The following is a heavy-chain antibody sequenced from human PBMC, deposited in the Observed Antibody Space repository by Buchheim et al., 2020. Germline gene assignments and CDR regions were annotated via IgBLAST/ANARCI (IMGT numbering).Heavy chain of an antibody. V-gene: IGHV4-28*05. CDR2: IYYDGRL. Sequence: QVLLQESGPALVKPSDTLSLTCGVSGHSVSSSSWWGWIRQPPGKGLEWIGYIYYDGRLFDNPSLKIRLTLSIDTSKNQFSLKLHSVTAVDTAVYYCARKGIESRGFDPWGQGIL. CDR1: GHSVSSSSW. CDR3: ARKGIESRGFDP. J-gene: IGHJ5*02. D-gene: IGHD3-10*01.